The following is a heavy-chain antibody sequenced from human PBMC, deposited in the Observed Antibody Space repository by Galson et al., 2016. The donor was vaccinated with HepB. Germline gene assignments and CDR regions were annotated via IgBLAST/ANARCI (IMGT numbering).Heavy chain of an antibody. CDR2: INPNGDGT. CDR1: GYTFASYY. J-gene: IGHJ4*02. V-gene: IGHV1-46*01. D-gene: IGHD6-13*01. Sequence: SVKVSCKASGYTFASYYIHWVRQAPGQGLEWMGMINPNGDGTTYAQKFQGRVTMTRDTSTSSVYMELRSLRSEDTAVYYCASGDTTWYVKDFWGQGTLVTVSS. CDR3: ASGDTTWYVKDF.